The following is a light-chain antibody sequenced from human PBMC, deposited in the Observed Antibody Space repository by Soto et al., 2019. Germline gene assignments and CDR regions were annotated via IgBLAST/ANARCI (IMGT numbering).Light chain of an antibody. J-gene: IGLJ2*01. CDR1: SSDVGSYNF. Sequence: QSALTQPASVSGSPGQSITISCTGTSSDVGSYNFVSWFQQHPGKVPKLIIYEGTERPSGVSNRFSASKSGNTASLTISGLQPEDESDYYCCSYAGPSTIFSGGTKVTVL. V-gene: IGLV2-23*01. CDR2: EGT. CDR3: CSYAGPSTI.